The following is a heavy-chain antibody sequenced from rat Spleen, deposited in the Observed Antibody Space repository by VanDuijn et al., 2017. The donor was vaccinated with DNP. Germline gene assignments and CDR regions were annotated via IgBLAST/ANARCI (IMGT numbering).Heavy chain of an antibody. D-gene: IGHD1-11*01. CDR1: GFTFRNYG. CDR3: ARHDGTEGIDFDY. CDR2: ISYDGSRT. J-gene: IGHJ2*01. Sequence: EVQLVESGGGLVQPGRSLKLSCVVSGFTFRNYGMAWVRQAPTKGLEWVATISYDGSRTYYGDSVKGRFTISRDNAKNTLYLQMDSLRSEDTATYYCARHDGTEGIDFDYWGQGVMVTVSS. V-gene: IGHV5-29*01.